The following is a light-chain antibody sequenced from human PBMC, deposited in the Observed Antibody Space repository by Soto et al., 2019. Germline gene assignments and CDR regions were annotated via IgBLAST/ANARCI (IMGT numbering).Light chain of an antibody. CDR3: SSYTSSSTYYV. J-gene: IGLJ1*01. CDR2: DVS. Sequence: QSVLTQPASVSGSPGQSITISCTGTSSDVGGYNYVSWYQQHPGKAPKLMIYDVSNRPSGVSNRFSGSKSGNTASLTISGLQADDEADYYCSSYTSSSTYYVFGTGTQLTVL. CDR1: SSDVGGYNY. V-gene: IGLV2-14*01.